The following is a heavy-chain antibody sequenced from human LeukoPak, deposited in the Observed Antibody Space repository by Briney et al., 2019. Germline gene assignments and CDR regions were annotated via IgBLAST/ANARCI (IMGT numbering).Heavy chain of an antibody. J-gene: IGHJ4*02. CDR2: ISSSSSYI. Sequence: GGSLRLSCAASGFTFSSYSMNWVRQAPGKGLEWVSSISSSSSYIYYADSVKGRFTISRDNAKNSLYLQMNSLRAEDTAVYYCARPTTYYYDSNGFDYWGQGTLVTVSS. V-gene: IGHV3-21*01. D-gene: IGHD3-22*01. CDR1: GFTFSSYS. CDR3: ARPTTYYYDSNGFDY.